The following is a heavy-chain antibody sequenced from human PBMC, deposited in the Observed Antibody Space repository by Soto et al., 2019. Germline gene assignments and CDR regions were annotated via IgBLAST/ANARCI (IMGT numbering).Heavy chain of an antibody. J-gene: IGHJ6*02. CDR1: GFTFSSYA. D-gene: IGHD6-19*01. CDR2: INSLGGST. CDR3: AKAHDSSGWYYYYGMDV. Sequence: EVQLLESGGGLVQPGGSLRLSCEASGFTFSSYAMAWVRQAPGKGLDWVSAINSLGGSTYYASAVRGRFTISRDNSKNTLYLHMNSLRAADTAVYFCAKAHDSSGWYYYYGMDVWGQGTTVTVSS. V-gene: IGHV3-23*01.